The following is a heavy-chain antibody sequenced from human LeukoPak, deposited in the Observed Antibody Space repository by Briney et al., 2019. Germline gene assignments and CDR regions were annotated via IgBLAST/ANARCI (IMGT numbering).Heavy chain of an antibody. V-gene: IGHV1-8*01. Sequence: ASVKVSCKASGYTFTSYDINWVRQATGQGLEWMGWMNPNSGNTGYAQKFQGRVTMTRNTSISTAYMELSSLRSEDTAVYYCAKVTRYFDPFDYWGQGTLVTVSS. CDR3: AKVTRYFDPFDY. CDR2: MNPNSGNT. CDR1: GYTFTSYD. J-gene: IGHJ4*02. D-gene: IGHD3-9*01.